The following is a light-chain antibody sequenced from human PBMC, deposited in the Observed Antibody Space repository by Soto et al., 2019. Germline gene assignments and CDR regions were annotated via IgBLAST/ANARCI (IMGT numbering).Light chain of an antibody. CDR1: QSVSSY. CDR2: DAS. V-gene: IGKV3-11*01. Sequence: EIVLTQSPSTLSVSPGERSTLSCRASQSVSSYLAWYQQKPGQAPRLLIYDASNRATGIPARFSGSGSGTDFTLTISSLEPEDFAVYYCQQRSGTFGGGTKVDIK. CDR3: QQRSGT. J-gene: IGKJ4*01.